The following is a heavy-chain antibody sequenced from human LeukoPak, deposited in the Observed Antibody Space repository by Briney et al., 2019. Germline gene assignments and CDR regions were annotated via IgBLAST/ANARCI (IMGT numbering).Heavy chain of an antibody. Sequence: SETLSLTCTVSGGSISSYYWSWIRQPAGKGLEWIGRIYTSGSTKYDPSLKSRVTMSVDTSKNQFSLKLSSVTAADTAVYYCARDGNSGYTFDYWGQGTLVTVSS. D-gene: IGHD5-12*01. V-gene: IGHV4-4*07. J-gene: IGHJ4*02. CDR2: IYTSGST. CDR3: ARDGNSGYTFDY. CDR1: GGSISSYY.